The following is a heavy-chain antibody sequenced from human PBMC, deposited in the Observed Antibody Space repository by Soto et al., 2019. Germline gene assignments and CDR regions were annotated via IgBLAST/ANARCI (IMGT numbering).Heavy chain of an antibody. V-gene: IGHV3-23*01. Sequence: GVSLRLSCAASGFTFSSYAMSWVRQAPGKGLEWVSAISGSGGSTYYADSVKGRFTISRDNSKNTLYLQMNSLRAEDTAVYYCAKDLGLRGATHSFDYWGQGTLVTVSS. J-gene: IGHJ4*02. D-gene: IGHD5-12*01. CDR2: ISGSGGST. CDR1: GFTFSSYA. CDR3: AKDLGLRGATHSFDY.